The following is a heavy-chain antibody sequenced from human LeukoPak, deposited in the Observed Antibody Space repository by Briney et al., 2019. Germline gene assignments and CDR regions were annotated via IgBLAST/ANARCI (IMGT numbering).Heavy chain of an antibody. J-gene: IGHJ4*02. CDR2: ISGSGGST. CDR1: GFTFSSYA. V-gene: IGHV3-23*01. D-gene: IGHD3-3*01. CDR3: AKDLHDDFWSGYYYFDY. Sequence: GGSLRLSCAASGFTFSSYAMSWVRQAPGKGLEWASAISGSGGSTYYADSVKGRFTISRDNSKNTLYLQMNSLRAEDTAVYYCAKDLHDDFWSGYYYFDYWGQGTLVTVSS.